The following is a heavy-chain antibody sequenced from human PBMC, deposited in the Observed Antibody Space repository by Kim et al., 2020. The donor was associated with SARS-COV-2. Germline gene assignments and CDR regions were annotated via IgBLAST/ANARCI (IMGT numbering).Heavy chain of an antibody. V-gene: IGHV1-24*01. CDR3: ATDFAVVTATTLDY. Sequence: ASVKVSCKVSGYTLTELSMHWVRQAPGKGLEWMGGFDPEDGETIYAQKFQGRVTMTEDTSTDTAYMELSSLRSEDTAVYYCATDFAVVTATTLDYWSQGTLVTVSS. CDR2: FDPEDGET. D-gene: IGHD2-21*02. CDR1: GYTLTELS. J-gene: IGHJ4*02.